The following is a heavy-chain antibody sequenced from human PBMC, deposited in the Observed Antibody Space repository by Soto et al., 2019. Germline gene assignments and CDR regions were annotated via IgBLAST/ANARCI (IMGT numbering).Heavy chain of an antibody. CDR2: INWNGGST. Sequence: GGSLRLSCAASGFTFDDYGMSWVRQAPGKGLEWVSGINWNGGSTGYADSVKGRFTISRDNAKNSLYLQMNRLRAEDTALYHCAKANNPLRPAAYAFDIWGQGTMVTVSS. CDR3: AKANNPLRPAAYAFDI. V-gene: IGHV3-20*01. CDR1: GFTFDDYG. D-gene: IGHD2-15*01. J-gene: IGHJ3*02.